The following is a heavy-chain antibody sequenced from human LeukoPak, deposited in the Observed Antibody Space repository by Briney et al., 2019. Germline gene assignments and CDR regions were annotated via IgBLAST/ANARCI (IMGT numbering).Heavy chain of an antibody. J-gene: IGHJ4*02. Sequence: SETLSLTCTVSGGSISSGDYYWSWIRQPPGKGLEWIGYIYYSGSTYYNPSLKSRVTISVDTSKNQFSLKLSSVTAADTAVYYCARSSSFTRDFDYWGRGTLVTVSS. CDR3: ARSSSFTRDFDY. D-gene: IGHD6-13*01. CDR1: GGSISSGDYY. CDR2: IYYSGST. V-gene: IGHV4-30-4*01.